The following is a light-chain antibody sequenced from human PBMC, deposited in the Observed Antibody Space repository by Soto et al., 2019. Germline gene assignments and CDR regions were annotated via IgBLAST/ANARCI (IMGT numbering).Light chain of an antibody. CDR1: QSISSW. Sequence: DIQMTQSPSTLSASVGDRVTITCRASQSISSWLAWYQQKPGKAPKLLIYKASSLESGVPSRFXGSGSGTEFTLTISSLQPDDFATYYCQQYNSYPALTFGGGTKVEIK. CDR3: QQYNSYPALT. V-gene: IGKV1-5*03. CDR2: KAS. J-gene: IGKJ4*01.